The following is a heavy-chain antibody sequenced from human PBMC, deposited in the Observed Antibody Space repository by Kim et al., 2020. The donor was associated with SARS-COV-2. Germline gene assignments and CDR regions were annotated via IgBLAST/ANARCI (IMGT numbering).Heavy chain of an antibody. CDR3: TTDLLRYYGSGSYYDWFDP. J-gene: IGHJ5*02. D-gene: IGHD3-10*01. CDR2: IKSKTDGGTT. CDR1: GFTFSNAW. V-gene: IGHV3-15*01. Sequence: GGSLRLSCAASGFTFSNAWMSWVRQAPGKGLEWVGRIKSKTDGGTTDYAAPVKGRFTISRDDSKNTLYLQMNSLKTEDTAVYYCTTDLLRYYGSGSYYDWFDPWGQATLVTVSS.